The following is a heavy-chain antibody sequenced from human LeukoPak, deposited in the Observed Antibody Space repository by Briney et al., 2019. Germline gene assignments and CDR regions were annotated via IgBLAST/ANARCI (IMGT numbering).Heavy chain of an antibody. CDR1: GGTFSSYA. V-gene: IGHV1-69*13. Sequence: ASVTVSCTASGGTFSSYAISWVRQAPGQGLEWMGGIIPIFGTANYAQKFQGRDTITADESTSTAYMELSSLRSEDTAVYYCAREAAAGTRWFDPWGQGTLVTVSS. D-gene: IGHD6-13*01. J-gene: IGHJ5*02. CDR2: IIPIFGTA. CDR3: AREAAAGTRWFDP.